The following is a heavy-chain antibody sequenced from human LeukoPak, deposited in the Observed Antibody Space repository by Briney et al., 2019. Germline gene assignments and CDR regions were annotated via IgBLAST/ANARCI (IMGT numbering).Heavy chain of an antibody. CDR1: GFTFSSYT. Sequence: GGSLRLSCAASGFTFSSYTMHWVRQAPGQGLEWVAVISYDGSNKYYADSVKGRFTISRDNAKNSLYLQMNSLRAEDTAVYYCARDRVLAQSTTHYSSSWYRDYYYYGMDVWGQGTTVTVSS. J-gene: IGHJ6*02. D-gene: IGHD6-13*01. V-gene: IGHV3-30-3*01. CDR2: ISYDGSNK. CDR3: ARDRVLAQSTTHYSSSWYRDYYYYGMDV.